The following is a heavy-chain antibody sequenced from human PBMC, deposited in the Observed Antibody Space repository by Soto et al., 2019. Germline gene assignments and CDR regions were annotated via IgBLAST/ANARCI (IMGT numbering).Heavy chain of an antibody. V-gene: IGHV4-31*02. Sequence: SETLSLTYTVSGGSISSGGYYWSWIRQHPGKGLEWIGYIYYSGSTYYNPSLKSRVTISVDTSKNQFSLKLSSVTAADTAVYYCARDGTMVRGVNRYGMDVWGQGTTVTVSS. J-gene: IGHJ6*02. D-gene: IGHD3-10*01. CDR3: ARDGTMVRGVNRYGMDV. CDR2: IYYSGST. CDR1: GGSISSGGYY.